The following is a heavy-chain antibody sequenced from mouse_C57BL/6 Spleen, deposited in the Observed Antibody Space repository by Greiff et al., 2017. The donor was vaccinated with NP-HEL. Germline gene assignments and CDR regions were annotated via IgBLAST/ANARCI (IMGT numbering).Heavy chain of an antibody. J-gene: IGHJ3*01. CDR3: ARRGIDYSNYGAGFAY. CDR2: IDPSDSET. CDR1: GYTFTSYW. V-gene: IGHV1-52*01. D-gene: IGHD2-5*01. Sequence: QVQLQQPGAELVRPGSSVKLSCKASGYTFTSYWMHWVKQRPIQGLEWIGNIDPSDSETHYNQKFKDKATLTVDKSSSTAYMQLSSLTSEDSAVYYCARRGIDYSNYGAGFAYWGQGTLVTVSA.